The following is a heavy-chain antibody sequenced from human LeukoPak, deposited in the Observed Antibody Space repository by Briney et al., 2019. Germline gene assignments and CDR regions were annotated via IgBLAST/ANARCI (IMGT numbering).Heavy chain of an antibody. Sequence: GGSLRLSCAASGFTFSTYAMIWVRQAPGKGLEWVSVIGGSGSYTYYADSVKGRFTISRDNSKDTPYLQMNSLRAEDTAVYYCARDWYDYWGQGILVTVSS. D-gene: IGHD6-13*01. CDR3: ARDWYDY. CDR1: GFTFSTYA. V-gene: IGHV3-23*01. J-gene: IGHJ4*02. CDR2: IGGSGSYT.